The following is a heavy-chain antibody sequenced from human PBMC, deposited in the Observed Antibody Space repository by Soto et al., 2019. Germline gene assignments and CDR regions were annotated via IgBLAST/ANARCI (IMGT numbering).Heavy chain of an antibody. J-gene: IGHJ4*02. Sequence: VPLVESGGGVVQPGRSLRLSCAASGFTFSSYPMHWVRQAPGKGLEWVAVISYDGSNKYYADSVKGRFTISRDTSKNTLYLQVNSLRAEDTAVYFCARAGIWFGDPSHLFDYWGQGTLVTVSS. CDR1: GFTFSSYP. V-gene: IGHV3-30-3*01. CDR2: ISYDGSNK. D-gene: IGHD3-10*01. CDR3: ARAGIWFGDPSHLFDY.